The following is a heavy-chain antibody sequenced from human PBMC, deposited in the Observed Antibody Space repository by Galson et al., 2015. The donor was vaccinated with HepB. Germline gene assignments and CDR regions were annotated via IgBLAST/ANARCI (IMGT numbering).Heavy chain of an antibody. D-gene: IGHD1-26*01. CDR2: ISGSGDHT. V-gene: IGHV3-23*01. Sequence: SLRLSCAASGFTFSNYVMRWVRQAPGKGLEWVSGISGSGDHTDYTDSVKGRFTISRDKSKNTLHLQMNSLRAEDTAVYYCARVVYSGKIYQGMAVSGHGTTVTASS. CDR3: ARVVYSGKIYQGMAV. CDR1: GFTFSNYV. J-gene: IGHJ6*02.